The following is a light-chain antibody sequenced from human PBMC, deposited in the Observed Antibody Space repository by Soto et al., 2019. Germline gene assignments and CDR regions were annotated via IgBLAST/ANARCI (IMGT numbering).Light chain of an antibody. CDR2: EVS. Sequence: QSALTQPASVSGSPGQSITISCTGTSSDVGGYNYVSWYQQHPGKAPKLMIYEVSNRPSGISNRFSGSKSGNTASLTISGLQAEDESDYYCSLYTSDSVLFGGGTQLTVL. J-gene: IGLJ2*01. CDR1: SSDVGGYNY. CDR3: SLYTSDSVL. V-gene: IGLV2-14*01.